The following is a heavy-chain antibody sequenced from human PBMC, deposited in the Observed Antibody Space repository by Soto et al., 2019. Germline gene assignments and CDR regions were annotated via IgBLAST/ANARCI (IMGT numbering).Heavy chain of an antibody. D-gene: IGHD3-10*01. V-gene: IGHV4-39*01. CDR2: IYYSGST. Sequence: SETLSLTCTVSGGSISSSSYYWGWIRQPPGKGLEWIGSIYYSGSTYYNPSLKSRVTISVDTSKNQFSLKLSSVTAADTAVYYCARRGSGSLDGGPLNWFDPWGQGTLVTVSS. CDR1: GGSISSSSYY. CDR3: ARRGSGSLDGGPLNWFDP. J-gene: IGHJ5*02.